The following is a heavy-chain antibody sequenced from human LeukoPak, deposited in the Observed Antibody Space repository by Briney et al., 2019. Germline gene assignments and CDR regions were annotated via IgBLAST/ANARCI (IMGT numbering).Heavy chain of an antibody. D-gene: IGHD5-12*01. V-gene: IGHV3-7*01. CDR3: ARGLVATTPFDY. J-gene: IGHJ4*02. CDR1: GFTFSNYW. Sequence: PGGSLRLSXVASGFTFSNYWMTWVRQAPGKGLEWVANIKRDGSEKDYVDSVKGRFTISRDNAKNSLFLQMNSLRAEDTAVYYCARGLVATTPFDYWGQGTLVTVSS. CDR2: IKRDGSEK.